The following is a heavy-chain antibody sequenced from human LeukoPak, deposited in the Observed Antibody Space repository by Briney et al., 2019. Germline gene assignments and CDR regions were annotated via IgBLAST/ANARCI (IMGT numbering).Heavy chain of an antibody. CDR1: GFTFSRNG. V-gene: IGHV3-30*03. CDR3: ASSPPGGPIDY. CDR2: ISYDGSDT. J-gene: IGHJ4*02. Sequence: GGSLRLSCAASGFTFSRNGMHWVRQAPGKGLEWVAVISYDGSDTYYVESVMGRFIISRDNPKNTLYLQMNSLRAEDTAVYFCASSPPGGPIDYWGQGVLVSVSS. D-gene: IGHD3-16*01.